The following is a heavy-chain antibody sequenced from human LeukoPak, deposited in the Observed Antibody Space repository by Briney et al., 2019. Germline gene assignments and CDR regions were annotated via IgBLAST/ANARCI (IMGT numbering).Heavy chain of an antibody. V-gene: IGHV3-33*01. D-gene: IGHD5-18*01. CDR2: IWYDGSNK. CDR1: GFTFSSYG. CDR3: ARDRGYSYGPLAD. J-gene: IGHJ4*02. Sequence: GRSLRLSCAASGFTFSSYGMHWVRQAPGKGLEWVAVIWYDGSNKYYADSVKGRFTIYRDNSKNTLYLQMHSLRAEDTAVYYCARDRGYSYGPLADWGQGTLVTVSS.